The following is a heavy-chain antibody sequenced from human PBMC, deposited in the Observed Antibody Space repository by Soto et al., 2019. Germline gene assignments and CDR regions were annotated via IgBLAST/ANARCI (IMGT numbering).Heavy chain of an antibody. D-gene: IGHD3-3*01. Sequence: GESLKISCKGSGYSFTSYWIGWVRQMPGKXLEWMGIIYPGDSDTRYSPSFQGQVTISADKSISTAYLQWSSLKASDTAMYYCARHITSRFNYDFWSGRYYYYYGMDVWGQGTTVTVSS. J-gene: IGHJ6*02. CDR2: IYPGDSDT. V-gene: IGHV5-51*01. CDR1: GYSFTSYW. CDR3: ARHITSRFNYDFWSGRYYYYYGMDV.